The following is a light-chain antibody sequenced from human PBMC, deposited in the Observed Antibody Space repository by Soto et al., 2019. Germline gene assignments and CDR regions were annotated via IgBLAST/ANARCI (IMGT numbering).Light chain of an antibody. CDR3: QQYGSSPVT. J-gene: IGKJ5*01. CDR2: GTS. CDR1: QSVSSTY. V-gene: IGKV3-20*01. Sequence: EIVLTQSPGTLSLSPGEGATLSCRASQSVSSTYLAWYQQKPRQAPRLLIYGTSIRATGIPDRFSGSGSGTDFTLTISRLQPEDFAVYYCQQYGSSPVTFGQGTRLEIK.